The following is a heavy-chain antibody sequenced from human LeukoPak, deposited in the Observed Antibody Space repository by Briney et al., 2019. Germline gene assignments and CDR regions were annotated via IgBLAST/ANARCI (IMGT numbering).Heavy chain of an antibody. CDR2: ISSSSSTI. V-gene: IGHV3-48*04. J-gene: IGHJ4*02. D-gene: IGHD2-2*01. Sequence: GGSLRLSCAASGFTFSSYSMNWVRQAPGKGLEWVSYISSSSSTIYYADSVKGRVTISRDNAKNSLYLQMNSLRAEDTAVYYCAKDRIPPIVVVPSALDYWGQGTLVTVSS. CDR1: GFTFSSYS. CDR3: AKDRIPPIVVVPSALDY.